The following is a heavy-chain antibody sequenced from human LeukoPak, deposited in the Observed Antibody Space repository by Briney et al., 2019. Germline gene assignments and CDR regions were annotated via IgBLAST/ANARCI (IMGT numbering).Heavy chain of an antibody. J-gene: IGHJ3*02. V-gene: IGHV3-30*18. CDR2: ISYDGSNK. Sequence: GRSLRLSCAASGFTFSSYAMHWVRQAPGKGLEWVAVISYDGSNKYYADSVKGRFTISRDNSKNTLYLQMNSLRAEDTAVYYCAKEYYYDSSGYYFGAFDIWGQGTMVTVSS. CDR3: AKEYYYDSSGYYFGAFDI. CDR1: GFTFSSYA. D-gene: IGHD3-22*01.